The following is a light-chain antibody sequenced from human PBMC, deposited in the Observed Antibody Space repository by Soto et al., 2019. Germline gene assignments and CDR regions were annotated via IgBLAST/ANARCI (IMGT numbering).Light chain of an antibody. CDR1: QGVNRYY. Sequence: ELVLTQSPGTLSLSPGERATLSCRASQGVNRYYLAWYQQKPGQAPRLLIYDTSTRATGIPARFSGSGSGTEFTLTISSLQSEDFAVYYCQQYDNWPLTFGGGTKVDIK. CDR2: DTS. J-gene: IGKJ4*01. CDR3: QQYDNWPLT. V-gene: IGKV3-15*01.